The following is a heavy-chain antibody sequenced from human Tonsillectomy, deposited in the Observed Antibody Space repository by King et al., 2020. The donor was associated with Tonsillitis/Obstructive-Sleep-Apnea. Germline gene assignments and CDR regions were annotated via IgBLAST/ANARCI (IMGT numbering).Heavy chain of an antibody. CDR2: VYPGDSDA. CDR3: ARLQSTSETFDY. CDR1: GYNFTSYW. Sequence: VQLVESGAEVKKPGESLNISCEGSGYNFTSYWIAWVRQMPGKGLEWMGIVYPGDSDARYSPSFQAQVTISADKSISTAYLQWSSLKASDTAMYYCARLQSTSETFDYWGQGTLVTVSS. V-gene: IGHV5-51*01. J-gene: IGHJ4*02. D-gene: IGHD1-1*01.